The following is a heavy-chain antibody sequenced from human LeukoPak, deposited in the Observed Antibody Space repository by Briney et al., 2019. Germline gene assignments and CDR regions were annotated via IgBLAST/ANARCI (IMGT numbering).Heavy chain of an antibody. J-gene: IGHJ2*01. V-gene: IGHV1-69*02. Sequence: SVNVSCKASGGTFSSYTISWVRQAPGQGLEWMGRIIPILGIANYAQKFQGRVTITADKSTSTAYMELSSLRSEDTAVYYCARSGGYCSGGSCYRYWYFDLWGRGTLVTVSS. CDR3: ARSGGYCSGGSCYRYWYFDL. CDR1: GGTFSSYT. CDR2: IIPILGIA. D-gene: IGHD2-15*01.